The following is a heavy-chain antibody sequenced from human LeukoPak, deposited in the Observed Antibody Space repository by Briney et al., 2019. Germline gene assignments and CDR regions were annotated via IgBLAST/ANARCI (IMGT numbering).Heavy chain of an antibody. D-gene: IGHD6-13*01. CDR2: IKQDGSEK. CDR1: GFTFSSYW. V-gene: IGHV3-7*01. CDR3: ARCGPSSSRYRGDNWFDP. J-gene: IGHJ5*02. Sequence: PGGSLRLSCAASGFTFSSYWMSWVRQAPGKGLEWVANIKQDGSEKYYVDSVKGRFTISRDNAKNSLYLQMNSLRAEDTAVYYCARCGPSSSRYRGDNWFDPWGQGTLVTVSS.